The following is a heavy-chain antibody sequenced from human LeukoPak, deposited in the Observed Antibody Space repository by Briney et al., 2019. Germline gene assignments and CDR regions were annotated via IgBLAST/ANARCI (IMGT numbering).Heavy chain of an antibody. CDR1: GFTFSSYG. CDR2: ISYDGSNK. D-gene: IGHD2-2*01. CDR3: AKDQVVPAAMLPYGMDV. Sequence: GGSLRLSCAASGFTFSSYGMHWVRQAPGKGLEWVAVISYDGSNKYYADSVKGRFTISRDNSKNTLYLQMNGLRAEDAAVYYCAKDQVVPAAMLPYGMDVWGQGTTVTVSS. J-gene: IGHJ6*02. V-gene: IGHV3-30*18.